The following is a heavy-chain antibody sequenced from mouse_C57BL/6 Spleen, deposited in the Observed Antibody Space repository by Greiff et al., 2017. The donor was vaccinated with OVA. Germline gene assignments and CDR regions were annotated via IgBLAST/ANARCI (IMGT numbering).Heavy chain of an antibody. D-gene: IGHD2-2*01. CDR2: INPNNGGT. CDR1: GYTFTDYY. J-gene: IGHJ4*01. Sequence: EVQLQQSGPELVKPGASVKISCKASGYTFTDYYMNWVKQSHGKSLEWIGDINPNNGGTSYNQKFKGKATLTVDKSSSTAYMELRSLTSEDSAVYYCARGVTTRNYAMDDWGQGTSVTVSS. CDR3: ARGVTTRNYAMDD. V-gene: IGHV1-26*01.